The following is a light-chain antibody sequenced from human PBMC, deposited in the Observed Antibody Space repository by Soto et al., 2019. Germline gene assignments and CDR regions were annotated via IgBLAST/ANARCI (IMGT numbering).Light chain of an antibody. CDR1: QGISSY. CDR2: AAS. J-gene: IGKJ4*01. Sequence: IQLTQSPSSLSASVGDRVTITCRASQGISSYLAWYQQKPGKAPKLLIYAASTLQSGVPSRFSGSGSGTDFTLTIRSLQPEDFATYCCQQLKSYPLTFGGGTKV. V-gene: IGKV1-9*01. CDR3: QQLKSYPLT.